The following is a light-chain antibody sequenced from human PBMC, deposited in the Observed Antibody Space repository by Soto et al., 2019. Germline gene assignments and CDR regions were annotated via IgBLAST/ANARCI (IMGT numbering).Light chain of an antibody. CDR1: QTISRA. CDR2: AAS. CDR3: QQSYSTPT. Sequence: DIQMAQSTSSLSASVGDRVTIACRASQTISRALNWYQQKPGKAPKLLIYAASILQSGVPSRFSGSGSGTDFILTISSLQPEDFATYYCQQSYSTPTVGGGTKVDSK. V-gene: IGKV1-39*01. J-gene: IGKJ4*01.